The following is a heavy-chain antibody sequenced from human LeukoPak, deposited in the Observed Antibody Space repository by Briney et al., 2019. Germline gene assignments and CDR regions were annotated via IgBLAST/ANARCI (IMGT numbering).Heavy chain of an antibody. D-gene: IGHD6-25*01. J-gene: IGHJ2*01. CDR3: ARQGGGFWYFDL. Sequence: SETLSLTCTVSGGSISGYYWSWIRQPPGKGLEWIGYIYCSGSTNYNPSLKSRVTISVDTSKNQFSLKLSSVTAADTAVYYCARQGGGFWYFDLWGRGTLVTVSS. CDR2: IYCSGST. CDR1: GGSISGYY. V-gene: IGHV4-59*08.